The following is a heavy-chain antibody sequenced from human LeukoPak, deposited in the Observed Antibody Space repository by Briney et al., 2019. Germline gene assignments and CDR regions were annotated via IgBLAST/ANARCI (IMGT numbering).Heavy chain of an antibody. V-gene: IGHV4-4*09. Sequence: PSETLSLTCTVSGGSISTYYWSWIRQPPGKGLEWIGYIYTSGSTDYNPSLKSRVTISVDTSKNQFSLKLSSVTAADTAVYYCARQGSTPGAYYYMDVWGRGTTVTVSS. J-gene: IGHJ6*03. CDR2: IYTSGST. D-gene: IGHD2-2*01. CDR1: GGSISTYY. CDR3: ARQGSTPGAYYYMDV.